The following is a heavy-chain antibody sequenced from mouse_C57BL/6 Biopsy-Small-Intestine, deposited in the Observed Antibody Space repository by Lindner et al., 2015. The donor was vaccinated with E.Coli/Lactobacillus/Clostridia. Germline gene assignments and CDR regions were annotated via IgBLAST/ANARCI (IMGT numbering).Heavy chain of an antibody. V-gene: IGHV1-81*01. CDR1: GYTFTSYG. CDR2: IYPRSGDT. D-gene: IGHD1-1*01. J-gene: IGHJ4*01. Sequence: VQLQESGAELVKPGASVKLSCKASGYTFTSYGISWVKQGIGQGLEWIGEIYPRSGDTYYNEKFKGKATLTADKSSSTAYMELRSLTSEDSAVYFCAREGGYYYGSKEGYAMDYWGQGTSVTVSS. CDR3: AREGGYYYGSKEGYAMDY.